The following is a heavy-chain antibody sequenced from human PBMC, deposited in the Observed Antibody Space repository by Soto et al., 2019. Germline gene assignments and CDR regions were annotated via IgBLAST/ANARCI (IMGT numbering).Heavy chain of an antibody. D-gene: IGHD2-21*02. CDR2: IHSGGST. J-gene: IGHJ3*02. V-gene: IGHV3-53*04. CDR1: GFTVSSNY. Sequence: EVQLVESGGGLVQPGGSLRLSCAASGFTVSSNYMRWVRQAPEKGLEWVSVIHSGGSTYYADSVKGRFTISRHNSKNTLYRQMNSLRAEDTAVYYCARDGAYCGGDCSPGAFDIWGQGTMVTVSS. CDR3: ARDGAYCGGDCSPGAFDI.